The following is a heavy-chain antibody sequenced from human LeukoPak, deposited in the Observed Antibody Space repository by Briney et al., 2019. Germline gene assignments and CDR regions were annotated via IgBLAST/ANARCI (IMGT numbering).Heavy chain of an antibody. CDR3: ARERGGGSCYDY. J-gene: IGHJ4*02. V-gene: IGHV1-69*01. CDR2: IIPIFGTA. CDR1: GGTFSSYA. Sequence: SVNVSCKASGGTFSSYAISWVRQAPGQGLEWMGGIIPIFGTANYAQKFQGRVTITADESTSTAYMELSSLRSEDTAVYYCARERGGGSCYDYWGQGTLVTVSS. D-gene: IGHD2-15*01.